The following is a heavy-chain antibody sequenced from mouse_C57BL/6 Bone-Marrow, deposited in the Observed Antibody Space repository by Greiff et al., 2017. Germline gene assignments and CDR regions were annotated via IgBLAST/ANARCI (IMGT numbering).Heavy chain of an antibody. CDR3: ARDTGLLRYFDV. Sequence: EVKVVESGGGLVKPGGSLKLSCAASGFTFSSYAMSWVRQTPEKRLEWVATISDGGSYTYYPDNVKGRFTISRDNAKNNLYLQMSHLKSEDTAMYYCARDTGLLRYFDVWGTGTTVTVSS. D-gene: IGHD2-3*01. J-gene: IGHJ1*03. CDR1: GFTFSSYA. V-gene: IGHV5-4*01. CDR2: ISDGGSYT.